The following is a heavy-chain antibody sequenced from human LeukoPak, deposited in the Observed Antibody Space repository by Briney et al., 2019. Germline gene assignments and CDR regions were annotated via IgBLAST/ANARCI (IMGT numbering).Heavy chain of an antibody. J-gene: IGHJ6*03. CDR3: AKAPIRGSSTSLTYYYYYMDV. CDR2: ISGSGGST. D-gene: IGHD2-2*01. Sequence: GGSLRLSCAASGFTFSSYAMSWVRQAPGKGLEWVSAISGSGGSTYYADSVKGRFTISRDNSKNTLYLQMNSLRAEDTAVYYCAKAPIRGSSTSLTYYYYYMDVWGKGTTVTVSS. CDR1: GFTFSSYA. V-gene: IGHV3-23*01.